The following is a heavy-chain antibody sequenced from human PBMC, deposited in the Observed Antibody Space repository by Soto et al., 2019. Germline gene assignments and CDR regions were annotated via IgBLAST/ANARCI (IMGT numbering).Heavy chain of an antibody. CDR1: GFSLSTSGVG. V-gene: IGHV2-5*01. J-gene: IGHJ4*02. Sequence: SGPTLVNPTQTLTLTCTFSGFSLSTSGVGVGWIRQPPGKALEWLALIYWNDDKRYSPSLKSRLTITKDTSKNQVVLTMTNMDPVDTATYYCAHRRGPFVTVTSFDYWGQGTLVTVSS. D-gene: IGHD4-17*01. CDR2: IYWNDDK. CDR3: AHRRGPFVTVTSFDY.